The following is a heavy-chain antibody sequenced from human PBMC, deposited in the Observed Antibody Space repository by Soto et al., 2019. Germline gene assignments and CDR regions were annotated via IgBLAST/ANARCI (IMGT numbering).Heavy chain of an antibody. CDR3: AKAPNWGWGYYYYYGMDV. Sequence: PGGSLRLSCAASGFTFSSYGMHWVRQAPGKGLEWVAVISYDGSNKYYADSVKGRFTISRDNSKNTLYLQMNSLRAEDTAVYYCAKAPNWGWGYYYYYGMDVWGQGTTVTVSS. CDR1: GFTFSSYG. J-gene: IGHJ6*02. D-gene: IGHD7-27*01. V-gene: IGHV3-30*18. CDR2: ISYDGSNK.